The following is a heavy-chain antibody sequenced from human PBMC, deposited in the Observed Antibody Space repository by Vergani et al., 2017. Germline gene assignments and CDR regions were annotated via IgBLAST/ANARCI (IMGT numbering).Heavy chain of an antibody. V-gene: IGHV4-38-2*02. J-gene: IGHJ2*01. CDR1: GDSITSPYN. Sequence: QVQLLESGPGLVKPSETLSLTCRVSGDSITSPYNWGWIRQPPGKGLEWIGNIYHSGSTNYNPSLKSRVTLSVDTSKNQFSLKLTSVTAADTAVYYCVRSYCSGGSCSYWYFDLWGRGTLVPGSS. D-gene: IGHD2-15*01. CDR2: IYHSGST. CDR3: VRSYCSGGSCSYWYFDL.